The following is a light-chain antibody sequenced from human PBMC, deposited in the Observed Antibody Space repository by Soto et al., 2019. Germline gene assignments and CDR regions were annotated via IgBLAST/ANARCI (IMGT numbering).Light chain of an antibody. CDR1: SSDVGGYNY. CDR2: DVS. J-gene: IGLJ2*01. V-gene: IGLV2-14*01. CDR3: SSYTGSSTYVV. Sequence: QSVLTQPASVSGSPGQSITISCTGSSSDVGGYNYVSWYQQHPGKAPKLMIYDVSNRPSGGSNRFSGSKSGNTASLTISGLQTEDEADYYCSSYTGSSTYVVFGGGTKVTVL.